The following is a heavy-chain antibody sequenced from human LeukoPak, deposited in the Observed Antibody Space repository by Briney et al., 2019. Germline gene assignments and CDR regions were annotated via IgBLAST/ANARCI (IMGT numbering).Heavy chain of an antibody. D-gene: IGHD2-2*02. CDR1: GFTFSSYA. Sequence: GGSLRLSCAASGFTFSSYAMSWVRQAPGKGLEWVSAISGSGGSTYYADSVKGRFTISRDNSKNTLYLQMNSLRAEDTAVYYCAKEVVVVPAAIGDYYYYYGMDVWGQGTTVTVSS. V-gene: IGHV3-23*01. CDR3: AKEVVVVPAAIGDYYYYYGMDV. CDR2: ISGSGGST. J-gene: IGHJ6*02.